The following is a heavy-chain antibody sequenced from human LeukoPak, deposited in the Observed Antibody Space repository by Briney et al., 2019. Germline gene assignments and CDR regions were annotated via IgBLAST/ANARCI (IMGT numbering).Heavy chain of an antibody. D-gene: IGHD1-26*01. J-gene: IGHJ5*01. CDR1: GFTFSSYG. V-gene: IGHV3-13*04. CDR3: TRGLTGGLDS. Sequence: PGGSLRLSCAASGFTFSSYGMHWVRQAPGKGLEWVSSITITGDTYYLGSVKGRCTISRENAKKSSYLQMNSLRAGDTAVYYCTRGLTGGLDSWGQGTLVTVSS. CDR2: ITITGDT.